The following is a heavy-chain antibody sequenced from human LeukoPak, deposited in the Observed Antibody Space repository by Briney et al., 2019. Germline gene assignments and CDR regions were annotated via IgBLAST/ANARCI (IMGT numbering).Heavy chain of an antibody. D-gene: IGHD6-19*01. Sequence: GGSLRLSCAASGFTFSSYWMHWVRQAPGKGLVWVSRINSDGSSTNDADSVKGRFTISRDNAKNTLYLQMNSLRVEDTAVYYCAGDYTTAVAGKLLGYWGQGTLVTVSS. V-gene: IGHV3-74*01. CDR1: GFTFSSYW. CDR2: INSDGSST. CDR3: AGDYTTAVAGKLLGY. J-gene: IGHJ4*02.